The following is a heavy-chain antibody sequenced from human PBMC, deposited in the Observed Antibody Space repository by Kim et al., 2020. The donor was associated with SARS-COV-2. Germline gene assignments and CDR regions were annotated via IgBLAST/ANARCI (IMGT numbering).Heavy chain of an antibody. Sequence: DSGKGRFTLSRENAKNSLYLQMNSLRDEDTAVYYCARGRLGYSSSWYVDYWGQGTLVTVSS. CDR3: ARGRLGYSSSWYVDY. V-gene: IGHV3-48*02. J-gene: IGHJ4*02. D-gene: IGHD6-13*01.